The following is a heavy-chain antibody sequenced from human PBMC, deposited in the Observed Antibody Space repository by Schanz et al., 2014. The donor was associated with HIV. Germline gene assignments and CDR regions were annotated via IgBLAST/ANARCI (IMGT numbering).Heavy chain of an antibody. CDR2: IKSKRDGGTT. Sequence: VQLVETGGGLIQPGGSLRLSCLASGFTVTNNYLSWVRQAPGKGLEWVGRIKSKRDGGTTDYAAPVKGRFTVSRDDSKDTLYLQMNSLKTEDTAVYYCTKGIVGATRDWLNPWGLGTLVIVSS. V-gene: IGHV3-15*01. J-gene: IGHJ5*02. CDR3: TKGIVGATRDWLNP. CDR1: GFTVTNNY. D-gene: IGHD1-26*01.